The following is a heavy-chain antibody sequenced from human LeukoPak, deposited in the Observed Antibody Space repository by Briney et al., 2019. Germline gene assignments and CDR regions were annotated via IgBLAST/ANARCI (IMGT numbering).Heavy chain of an antibody. CDR2: VYYSGSP. V-gene: IGHV4-31*03. Sequence: SQTLSLTCTVSGASITSGGRYWGWIRQLPGTGLEWIGYVYYSGSPYYNPSLKNRLTISVDMSKSQFSLHLSSVTAADTAVYYCARGVHTYYDFWSGYYGCWFDPWGQGTLVTVSS. CDR3: ARGVHTYYDFWSGYYGCWFDP. J-gene: IGHJ5*02. CDR1: GASITSGGRY. D-gene: IGHD3-3*01.